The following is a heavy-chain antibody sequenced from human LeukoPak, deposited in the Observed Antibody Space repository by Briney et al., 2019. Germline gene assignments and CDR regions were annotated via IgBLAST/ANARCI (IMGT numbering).Heavy chain of an antibody. Sequence: ASVKVSCKASGYTFTDYYIHWVRQAPGQGLEWMGWINPNSGGTNYAQKFQGRVTMTKATSISTAYMELSRLRSDDTAVYFCARAIAVVDYWGQGTLVTVSS. J-gene: IGHJ4*02. CDR1: GYTFTDYY. CDR3: ARAIAVVDY. D-gene: IGHD6-19*01. CDR2: INPNSGGT. V-gene: IGHV1-2*02.